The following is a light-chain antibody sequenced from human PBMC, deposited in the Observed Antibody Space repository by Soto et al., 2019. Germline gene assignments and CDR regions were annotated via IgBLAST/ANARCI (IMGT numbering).Light chain of an antibody. V-gene: IGKV1-39*01. J-gene: IGKJ1*01. Sequence: DIQMTQSPSSLSASVGDRVTITCRASQSISSYLNWYQQKPGKAPKLLIYAASSLQSGVPSRFSGSGSGTDFTLTTSSLQPEYFATYYCQQSYSTPQTFDQGTKVEIK. CDR1: QSISSY. CDR3: QQSYSTPQT. CDR2: AAS.